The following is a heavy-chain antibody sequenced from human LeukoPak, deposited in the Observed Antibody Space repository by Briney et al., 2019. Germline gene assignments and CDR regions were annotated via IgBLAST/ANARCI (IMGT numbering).Heavy chain of an antibody. J-gene: IGHJ3*02. CDR1: VGSLSSSSYY. Sequence: SETLSLTCTVSVGSLSSSSYYWGWIRQPPGKGLEWVGSIYYSGSTYYNPSLKSRVTISVDTSKNQFSLKLSSVTAADTAVYYCARPPYYDFWSGYSPDAFDIWGQGTMVTVSS. CDR2: IYYSGST. D-gene: IGHD3-3*01. V-gene: IGHV4-39*01. CDR3: ARPPYYDFWSGYSPDAFDI.